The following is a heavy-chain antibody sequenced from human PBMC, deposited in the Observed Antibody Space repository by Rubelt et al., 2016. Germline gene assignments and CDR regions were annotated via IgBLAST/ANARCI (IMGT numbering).Heavy chain of an antibody. CDR1: GFTFSSYE. J-gene: IGHJ4*02. CDR3: ARSDIVATITDY. D-gene: IGHD5-12*01. CDR2: ISRIGSTL. Sequence: EVQLVESGGGLVQPGGSLRLSCAASGFTFSSYEMNWVRQAPGKGLEWVSYISRIGSTLYDADVVNGRLTISRDNAKNSLYLQMNSLRAEDTAVYYCARSDIVATITDYWGQGTLVTVSS. V-gene: IGHV3-48*03.